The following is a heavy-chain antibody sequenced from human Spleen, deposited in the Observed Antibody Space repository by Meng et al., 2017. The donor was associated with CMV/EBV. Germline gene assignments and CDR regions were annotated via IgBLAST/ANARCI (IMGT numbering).Heavy chain of an antibody. CDR3: ARDPTRNDVDYWFDP. D-gene: IGHD1-1*01. J-gene: IGHJ5*02. CDR1: GYTFTGYY. CDR2: INPRTGGT. V-gene: IGHV1-2*02. Sequence: ASVKVSCKASGYTFTGYYMHWVRQAPGQGLEWMGWINPRTGGTEYAHRFQGRVTMTRDTSITTAYMELSGLKFDDTAVYYCARDPTRNDVDYWFDPWGQGTLVTVSS.